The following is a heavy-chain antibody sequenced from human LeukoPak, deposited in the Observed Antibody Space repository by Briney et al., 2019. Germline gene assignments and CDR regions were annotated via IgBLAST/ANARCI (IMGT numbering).Heavy chain of an antibody. CDR1: GFTFSKYY. CDR3: ARHDYGYTGSASCPH. Sequence: SLRLSCAAAGFTFSKYYMSWVRQAQGKWLEWVSYISSISSTIYYASSVKGRFTISRDNATNPLYMQMNSLMASRTSIYYCARHDYGYTGSASCPHRGQGTLVTVSP. V-gene: IGHV3-48*01. CDR2: ISSISSTI. J-gene: IGHJ4*02. D-gene: IGHD3-10*01.